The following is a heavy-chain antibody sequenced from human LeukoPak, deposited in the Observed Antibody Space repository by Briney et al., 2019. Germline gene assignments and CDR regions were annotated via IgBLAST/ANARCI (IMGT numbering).Heavy chain of an antibody. CDR3: ARGAYCSGGSCLQPKRYDY. V-gene: IGHV1-2*06. CDR1: GYTFTGYY. D-gene: IGHD2-15*01. Sequence: ASVKISCKASGYTFTGYYMHWVRQAPGQGLEWMGRINPNSGGTNYAQKFQGRVTMTRDTSISTAYMELSRLRSDDTAVYYCARGAYCSGGSCLQPKRYDYWGQGTLVTVSS. J-gene: IGHJ4*02. CDR2: INPNSGGT.